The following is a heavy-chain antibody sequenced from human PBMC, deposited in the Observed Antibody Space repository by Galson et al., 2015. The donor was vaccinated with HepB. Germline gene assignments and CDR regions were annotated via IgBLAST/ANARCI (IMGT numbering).Heavy chain of an antibody. CDR2: IKSKTDGGTT. V-gene: IGHV3-15*07. CDR1: GFTFSNAW. J-gene: IGHJ3*02. CDR3: TTGLVLGPFRRPDAFDI. D-gene: IGHD6-6*01. Sequence: SLRLSCAASGFTFSNAWMNWVRQAPGKGLEWVGRIKSKTDGGTTDYAASVKGRFTISRDDSKNTLYLQMNSLKTEDTAVYYCTTGLVLGPFRRPDAFDIWGQETMVTVSS.